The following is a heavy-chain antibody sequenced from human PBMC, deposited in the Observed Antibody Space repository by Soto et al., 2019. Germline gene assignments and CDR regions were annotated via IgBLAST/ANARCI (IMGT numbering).Heavy chain of an antibody. CDR1: GFTFSNAW. D-gene: IGHD5-12*01. V-gene: IGHV3-15*01. CDR2: IKSKTDGGTT. J-gene: IGHJ4*02. CDR3: ATDTGYDLTY. Sequence: EVQLVESGGGLVQPGGSLRLSCAASGFTFSNAWMNWVRQVPGKGLEWLGRIKSKTDGGTTDYAAPVKGRITISRDDSINTVYLQINSLKTEDTGVYYCATDTGYDLTYWGRGTLSPSPQ.